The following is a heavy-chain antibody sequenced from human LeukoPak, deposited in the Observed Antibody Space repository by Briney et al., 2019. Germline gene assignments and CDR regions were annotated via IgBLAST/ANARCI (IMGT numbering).Heavy chain of an antibody. V-gene: IGHV3-64*04. J-gene: IGHJ4*02. CDR2: ISRNGGST. Sequence: GGSLRLSCSASGFTFNSYPVHWVRQAPGKGLEYVSGISRNGGSTYYADSVKGRFTISRDNSKNTLYLQMNSLRAEDTAVYYCARRLGTTLDYWGQGTLVTVSS. CDR1: GFTFNSYP. CDR3: ARRLGTTLDY. D-gene: IGHD1-1*01.